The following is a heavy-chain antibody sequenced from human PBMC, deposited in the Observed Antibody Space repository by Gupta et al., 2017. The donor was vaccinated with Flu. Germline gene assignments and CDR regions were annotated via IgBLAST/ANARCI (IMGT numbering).Heavy chain of an antibody. J-gene: IGHJ4*02. CDR2: NYYSGNT. CDR1: GGSISRNRSY. CDR3: ARNVVGYCTSATCYDENDY. V-gene: IGHV4-39*02. Sequence: LQLQESGPGLVKPSEALSLTCIVSGGSISRNRSYWGWLRPPPGKGLEWIGRNYYSGNTYSSPSLKRRVTIFGDMSKNHFSLKLSSVTAADTAVYYCARNVVGYCTSATCYDENDYWGQGTLVTVSS. D-gene: IGHD2-8*01.